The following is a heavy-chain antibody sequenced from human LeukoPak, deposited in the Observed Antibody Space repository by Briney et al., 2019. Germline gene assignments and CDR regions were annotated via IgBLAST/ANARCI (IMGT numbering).Heavy chain of an antibody. CDR1: GFTFSSYS. V-gene: IGHV3-48*01. D-gene: IGHD4-17*01. CDR2: ISSSSSTI. Sequence: PGGSLRLSCAASGFTFSSYSMNWVRQAPGKGLEWVSYISSSSSTIYYADSVKGRFTISRDNAKNSLYLQMNSLRAEDTAVYYCASEVGDYGDCWGQGTLVTVSS. J-gene: IGHJ4*02. CDR3: ASEVGDYGDC.